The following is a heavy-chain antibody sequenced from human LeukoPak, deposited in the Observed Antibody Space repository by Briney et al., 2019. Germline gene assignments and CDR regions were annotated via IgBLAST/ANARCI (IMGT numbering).Heavy chain of an antibody. CDR1: GFSFSSYS. J-gene: IGHJ4*02. D-gene: IGHD3-10*01. Sequence: KSGGPLRLSCVASGFSFSSYSMNWVRQAPGKGLEWVSTISSGTGSYIYYADSVKGRFTISRDNAKNSLYLQMNSLRAEDTAVYYCVRDCYECITRPSDYWGQGTLVTVSS. CDR2: ISSGTGSYI. V-gene: IGHV3-21*01. CDR3: VRDCYECITRPSDY.